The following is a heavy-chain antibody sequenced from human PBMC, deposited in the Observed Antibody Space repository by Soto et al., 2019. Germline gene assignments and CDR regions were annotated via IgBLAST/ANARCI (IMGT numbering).Heavy chain of an antibody. J-gene: IGHJ4*02. CDR3: GTGSSWTKVES. Sequence: QVQLVQSGAEVKKPGSSVKVSCKASGGTLSRSAISWVRQAPGQGLEWMGGIIPIFGPAIDAQKFRGRVSISAGESTITAYMEMSSLRSEDTAVYYCGTGSSWTKVESWGQGTLVNVAS. V-gene: IGHV1-69*01. CDR2: IIPIFGPA. CDR1: GGTLSRSA. D-gene: IGHD6-13*01.